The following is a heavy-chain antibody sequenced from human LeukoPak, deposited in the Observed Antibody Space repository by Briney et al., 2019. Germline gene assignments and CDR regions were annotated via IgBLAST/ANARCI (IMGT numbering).Heavy chain of an antibody. CDR3: ARNRRLYGGKENVFDI. D-gene: IGHD2-8*01. J-gene: IGHJ3*02. V-gene: IGHV1-69*13. CDR2: IIPIFGTA. Sequence: SVKVSCKASGGTFSSYAISWVRQAPGQGLEWMGGIIPIFGTANYAQKFQGRVTITADESTSTAYMELSSLRSEDTAVYYCARNRRLYGGKENVFDIWGKGKMVTFSS. CDR1: GGTFSSYA.